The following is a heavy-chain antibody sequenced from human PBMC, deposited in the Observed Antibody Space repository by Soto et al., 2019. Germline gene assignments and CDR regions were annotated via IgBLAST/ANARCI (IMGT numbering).Heavy chain of an antibody. CDR2: ISAYNGNT. V-gene: IGHV1-18*01. D-gene: IGHD5-18*01. CDR3: ARDVKRGCSYGRRSNWFDP. J-gene: IGHJ5*02. CDR1: GYTFTSYG. Sequence: QVQLVQSGAEVKKPGASVKVSCKASGYTFTSYGISWVRQAPGQGLEWMGWISAYNGNTNYAQKLQGRVTMTTDTSTSTAYMELRSLRSDDTAVYYCARDVKRGCSYGRRSNWFDPWGQGTLVTVSS.